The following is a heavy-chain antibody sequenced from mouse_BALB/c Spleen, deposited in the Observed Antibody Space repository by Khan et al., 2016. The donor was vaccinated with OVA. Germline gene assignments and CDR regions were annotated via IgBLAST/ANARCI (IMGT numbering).Heavy chain of an antibody. V-gene: IGHV3-6*02. J-gene: IGHJ1*01. CDR2: ISYDGSN. CDR1: GYSITSGYY. CDR3: ARRGGSYGYFDV. Sequence: EVQLQESGPGLVKPSQSLSLTCSVTGYSITSGYYWNWIRQFPGNKLEWMGYISYDGSNNYNPSLKSRISITRDTSKNQFFLKLNSVTTEDTATYYCARRGGSYGYFDVWGAGTTVTVSS.